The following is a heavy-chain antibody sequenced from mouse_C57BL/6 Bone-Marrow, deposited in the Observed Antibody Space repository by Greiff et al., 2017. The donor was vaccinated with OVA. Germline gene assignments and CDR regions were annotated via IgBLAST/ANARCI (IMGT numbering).Heavy chain of an antibody. CDR2: IYPGVGDT. CDR1: GYAFSSSW. D-gene: IGHD1-1*01. CDR3: ARRYYYGSSYDYFDY. J-gene: IGHJ2*01. V-gene: IGHV1-82*01. Sequence: QVQLQQSGPELVKPGASVKISCKASGYAFSSSWMNWVKQRPGKGLEWIGRIYPGVGDTNYNGKFKGKATLTADKSSSTAYMQLSSLTSEDSAVYFGARRYYYGSSYDYFDYWGQGTTLTVSS.